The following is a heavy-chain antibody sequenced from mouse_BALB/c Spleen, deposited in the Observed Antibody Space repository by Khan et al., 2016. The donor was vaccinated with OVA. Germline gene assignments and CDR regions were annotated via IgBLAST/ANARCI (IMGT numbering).Heavy chain of an antibody. V-gene: IGHV5-9*02. J-gene: IGHJ3*01. Sequence: EVELVESGGGLVKPGGSLKLSCAASGFAFNSYDMSWVRQTPEKRLEWVATISSTGTYTYYPDSVKGRFTISRDTAWNTLCLQMSSLRSEDTALYYCTRPSYYGNPWFTYWGQGTLVTVSA. CDR3: TRPSYYGNPWFTY. CDR2: ISSTGTYT. D-gene: IGHD2-10*01. CDR1: GFAFNSYD.